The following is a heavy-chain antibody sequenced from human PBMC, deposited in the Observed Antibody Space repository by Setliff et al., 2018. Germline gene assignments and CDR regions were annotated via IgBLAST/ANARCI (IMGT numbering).Heavy chain of an antibody. CDR1: GFTFSSYE. Sequence: GGSLRLSCAASGFTFSSYEMNWVRQAPGKGPEWVSYISSSGSTRYYADSVKGRFTISRDNAKNSLYLQMNSLRDGDTAVYYCARVWGYYFDYWGQGTLVTVSS. J-gene: IGHJ4*02. CDR3: ARVWGYYFDY. D-gene: IGHD3-16*01. V-gene: IGHV3-48*03. CDR2: ISSSGSTR.